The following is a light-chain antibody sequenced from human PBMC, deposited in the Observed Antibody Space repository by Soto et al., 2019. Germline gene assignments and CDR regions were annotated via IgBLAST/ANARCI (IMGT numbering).Light chain of an antibody. CDR3: SSYTTGSTYV. CDR1: SNDVGGYNY. J-gene: IGLJ1*01. CDR2: EVS. Sequence: QSALTQPASVSGSPGQSITISCTGTSNDVGGYNYVSWYQQYLGKAPKLMIYEVSNRPSGISNRFSGSKSGNTASLTISGLQAEDEADYYCSSYTTGSTYVFGTGTKVTV. V-gene: IGLV2-14*01.